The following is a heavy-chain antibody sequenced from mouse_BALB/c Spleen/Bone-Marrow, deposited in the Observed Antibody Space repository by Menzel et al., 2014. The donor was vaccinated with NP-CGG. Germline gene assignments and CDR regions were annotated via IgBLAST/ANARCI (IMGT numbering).Heavy chain of an antibody. CDR2: FYLEVLVL. J-gene: IGHJ4*01. CDR1: GYTSNTYW. Sequence: VQLQQSGAELMKPGASMRISCKATGYTSNTYWIEWIKQRPDMALSGLERFYLEVLVLTSMGGFKGKATFTADTSSNTASMQLSSLTSEDSAVYYCARKGSYAMDHWGQGTSVSVSS. CDR3: ARKGSYAMDH. V-gene: IGHV1-9*01.